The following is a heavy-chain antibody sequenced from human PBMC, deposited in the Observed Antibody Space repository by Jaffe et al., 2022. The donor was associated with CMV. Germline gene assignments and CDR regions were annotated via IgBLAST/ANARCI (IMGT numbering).Heavy chain of an antibody. V-gene: IGHV3-9*01. D-gene: IGHD6-6*01. Sequence: EVQLVESGGGLVQPGRSLRLSCAASGFTFDDYAMHWVRQAPGKGLEWVSGISWNSGSIGYADSVKGRFTISRDNAKNSLYLQMNSLRAEDTALYYCAKDSEQLAGRGWIDYWGQGTLVTVSS. CDR2: ISWNSGSI. CDR3: AKDSEQLAGRGWIDY. CDR1: GFTFDDYA. J-gene: IGHJ4*02.